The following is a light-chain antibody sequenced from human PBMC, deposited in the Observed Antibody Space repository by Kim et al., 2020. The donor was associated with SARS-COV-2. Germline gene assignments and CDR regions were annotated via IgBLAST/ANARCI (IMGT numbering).Light chain of an antibody. V-gene: IGKV3-15*01. CDR2: GAS. J-gene: IGKJ2*01. Sequence: EIVMTQSPDTLSVSPGERATLSCRASQSVRSYLAWYQQKPGQAPRLLIYGASTRATGIPARFSGSGSGTEFTLTISSLQSEDFAVYYCQQYNNWRTYTFGQGTKLEI. CDR1: QSVRSY. CDR3: QQYNNWRTYT.